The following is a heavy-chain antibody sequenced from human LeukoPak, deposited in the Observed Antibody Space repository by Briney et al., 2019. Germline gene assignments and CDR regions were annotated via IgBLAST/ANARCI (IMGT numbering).Heavy chain of an antibody. CDR3: ARDRGAARPNDY. Sequence: GGSLRLSCAASGFTFSSYWMSWVRQAPGKGLEWVANIKQDGSEKYYVDSVKGRFTISRDNAKNSLYLQMNSLRTNDTGVYYCARDRGAARPNDYWGQGTLVAVSS. CDR2: IKQDGSEK. CDR1: GFTFSSYW. D-gene: IGHD6-6*01. V-gene: IGHV3-7*03. J-gene: IGHJ4*02.